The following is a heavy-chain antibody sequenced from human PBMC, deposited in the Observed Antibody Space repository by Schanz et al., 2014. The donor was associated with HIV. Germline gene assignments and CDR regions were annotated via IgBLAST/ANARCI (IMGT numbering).Heavy chain of an antibody. D-gene: IGHD1-20*01. Sequence: VDLVESGGGVVQPGRSLRLSCTASGFTFNNYGMQWVRQAPGKGLEWLANIKLDGSEKYYVDSVKGRFTISRDNTENSLYLQMNSLRAEDTAVYYCARDYHWNWFDPWGQGTLVTVSS. CDR3: ARDYHWNWFDP. CDR1: GFTFNNYG. J-gene: IGHJ5*02. CDR2: IKLDGSEK. V-gene: IGHV3-7*01.